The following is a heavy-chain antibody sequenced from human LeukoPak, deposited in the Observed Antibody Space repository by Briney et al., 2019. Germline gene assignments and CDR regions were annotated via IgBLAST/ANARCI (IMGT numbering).Heavy chain of an antibody. CDR3: ARVAYCGGDCYWGNYYYYYMDV. CDR2: IYYSGST. D-gene: IGHD2-21*02. CDR1: GGSISSSSYY. J-gene: IGHJ6*03. Sequence: SETLSLTCTVSGGSISSSSYYRGWIRQPPGKGLEWIGSIYYSGSTYYNPSLKSRVTISVDTSKNQFSLKLSSVTAADTAVYYCARVAYCGGDCYWGNYYYYYMDVWGKGTTVTISS. V-gene: IGHV4-39*01.